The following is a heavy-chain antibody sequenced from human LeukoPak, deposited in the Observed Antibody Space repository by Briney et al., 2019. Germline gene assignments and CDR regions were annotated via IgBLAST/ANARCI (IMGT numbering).Heavy chain of an antibody. CDR3: ARDQLRYYGSGSYYSDMDV. V-gene: IGHV1-18*01. D-gene: IGHD3-10*01. CDR2: ISAYNGVT. Sequence: GASVKVSCKASGYTFTGYAVSWVRQAPGQGLEWIGWISAYNGVTNYAQEFQGRVTMTTDTSTTTGYMELRSLRSDDTAVYYCARDQLRYYGSGSYYSDMDVWGQGTTVTVSS. CDR1: GYTFTGYA. J-gene: IGHJ6*02.